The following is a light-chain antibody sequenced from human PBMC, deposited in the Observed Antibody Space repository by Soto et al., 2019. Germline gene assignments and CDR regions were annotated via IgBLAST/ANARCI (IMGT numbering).Light chain of an antibody. CDR3: KHSYNTPIT. Sequence: DIQMTQSPSSLSASVGDRVTITCRASRIIDTYVDWYQQKPGKAPDLLIYLASTLQVGVPSRFSGSGSGTYFTLTISGLQPEVFATYYCKHSYNTPITFGQGTRLDIK. CDR1: RIIDTY. J-gene: IGKJ5*01. V-gene: IGKV1-39*01. CDR2: LAS.